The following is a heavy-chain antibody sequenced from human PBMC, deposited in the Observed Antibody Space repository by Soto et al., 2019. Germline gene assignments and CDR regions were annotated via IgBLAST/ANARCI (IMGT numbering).Heavy chain of an antibody. J-gene: IGHJ5*02. Sequence: GGSLRLSCAASGFTFSSYGMHWVRQAPGKGLEWVAVIWDDGSNKYYADSVKGRFTISRDNSKNTLYLQMNSLRAEDTDVYYCARDARDSPEYNWFDPWGQGTLVTVSS. CDR1: GFTFSSYG. D-gene: IGHD2-21*01. V-gene: IGHV3-33*01. CDR2: IWDDGSNK. CDR3: ARDARDSPEYNWFDP.